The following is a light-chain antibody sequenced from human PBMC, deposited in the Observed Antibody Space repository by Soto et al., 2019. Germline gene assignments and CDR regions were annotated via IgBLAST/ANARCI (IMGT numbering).Light chain of an antibody. CDR3: QQSYSSPPT. V-gene: IGKV1-39*01. Sequence: DIQMTQSPSSLSASVGDRVTITCRESQSISSYLNWYQQKPGKAPKLLIFAASSLQSGVPSRFSGSRSGPDFTLTISSLQPEDFATYYCQQSYSSPPTFGQGTKVDIK. CDR1: QSISSY. J-gene: IGKJ1*01. CDR2: AAS.